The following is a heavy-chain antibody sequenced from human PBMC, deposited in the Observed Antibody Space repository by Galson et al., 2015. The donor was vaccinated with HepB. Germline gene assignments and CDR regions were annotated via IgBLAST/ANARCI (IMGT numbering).Heavy chain of an antibody. CDR3: ARSGNIVVVPAARGGWFDP. Sequence: SLRLSCAASGFTFSDHYMSWIRQAPGKGLEWVSYISSSSSYTNYADSVKGRFTISRDNAKNSLYLQMNSLRAEDTAVYYCARSGNIVVVPAARGGWFDPWGQGTLVTVSS. D-gene: IGHD2-2*01. V-gene: IGHV3-11*03. CDR2: ISSSSSYT. J-gene: IGHJ5*02. CDR1: GFTFSDHY.